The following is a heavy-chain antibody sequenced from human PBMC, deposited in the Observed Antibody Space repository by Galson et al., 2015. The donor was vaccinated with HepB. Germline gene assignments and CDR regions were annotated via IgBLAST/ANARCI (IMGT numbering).Heavy chain of an antibody. CDR2: INPHNGSA. CDR1: GYTFGGYD. J-gene: IGHJ5*02. Sequence: SVKVSCKASGYTFGGYDTHWVRQAPGQGLEWMGRINPHNGSAIYAEKLQGRVTMTSDTSASTAYMELSRLRFDDTAIYYCARGLAAAGSWLDPCVQGTLFTVSS. V-gene: IGHV1-2*06. CDR3: ARGLAAAGSWLDP. D-gene: IGHD6-13*01.